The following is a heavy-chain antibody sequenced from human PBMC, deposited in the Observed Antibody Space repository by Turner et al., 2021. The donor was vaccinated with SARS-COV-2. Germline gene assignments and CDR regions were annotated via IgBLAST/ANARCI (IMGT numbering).Heavy chain of an antibody. D-gene: IGHD6-13*01. J-gene: IGHJ5*02. CDR1: GDSITRRSFY. V-gene: IGHV4-39*01. CDR2: LYYGGAT. Sequence: QLQLQESGPGVVNPSETLSLTCSVSGDSITRRSFYWGWIRQSPGKGLEWLGSLYYGGATYYNPSLNNRVTVSVDTSKNQLSLRLTSVTAADTAVYSCARGISSSSRYFNWFDPWGQGTLVTVSS. CDR3: ARGISSSSRYFNWFDP.